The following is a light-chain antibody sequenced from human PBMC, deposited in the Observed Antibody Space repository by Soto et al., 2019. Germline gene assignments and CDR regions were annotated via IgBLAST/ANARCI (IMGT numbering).Light chain of an antibody. V-gene: IGLV1-44*01. CDR1: SSNIGSNI. Sequence: QSVLTQPPSASGTPGQRVTISCSGGSSNIGSNIVNWYQQLPGTAPKLLMYSNNQRPSGVPDRFSGYKSGTSVSLAISGLQSEDEADYYCAAWDDSLNGVVFGGGTKLTVL. CDR3: AAWDDSLNGVV. CDR2: SNN. J-gene: IGLJ2*01.